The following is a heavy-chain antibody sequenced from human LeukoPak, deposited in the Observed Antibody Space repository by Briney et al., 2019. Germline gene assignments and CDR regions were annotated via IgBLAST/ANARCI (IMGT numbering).Heavy chain of an antibody. Sequence: GGSLRLSCLASGFTFSSYDMHWIRQAPGKGLEDVSSISSSGGSTYYADSVKGRFTISRDNSKNTLYLQMNSVRAEDTAVYYCARGIGGWYNWFDPWGLGTLVTVSS. CDR1: GFTFSSYD. CDR2: ISSSGGST. J-gene: IGHJ5*02. CDR3: ARGIGGWYNWFDP. V-gene: IGHV3-64*04. D-gene: IGHD6-19*01.